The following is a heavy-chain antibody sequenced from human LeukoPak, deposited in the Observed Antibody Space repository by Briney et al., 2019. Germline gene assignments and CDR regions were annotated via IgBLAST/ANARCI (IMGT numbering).Heavy chain of an antibody. D-gene: IGHD6-25*01. CDR1: GYTFTSYD. CDR3: ARVPNSSGFDY. Sequence: GASVKVSCKASGYTFTSYDINWVRQATGQGLEWMGWMNPNSGNTGYAQKFQGRVTITRNTSISTAYMELSSLRSEDTAVYYCARVPNSSGFDYWGQGTLVTVSS. V-gene: IGHV1-8*03. CDR2: MNPNSGNT. J-gene: IGHJ4*02.